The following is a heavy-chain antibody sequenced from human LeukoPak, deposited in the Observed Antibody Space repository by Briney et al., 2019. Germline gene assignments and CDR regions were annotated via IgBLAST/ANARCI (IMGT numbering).Heavy chain of an antibody. D-gene: IGHD2-21*01. J-gene: IGHJ4*02. CDR2: IIPIFGTA. Sequence: SVKVSCKASGGTFSSYAISWVRQAPGQGLEWMGGIIPIFGTANYAQKFQGRVTITADKSTSTAYMELSSLRSEDTAVYYCARGDTWGLGFDYWDQGTLVTVSS. CDR1: GGTFSSYA. V-gene: IGHV1-69*06. CDR3: ARGDTWGLGFDY.